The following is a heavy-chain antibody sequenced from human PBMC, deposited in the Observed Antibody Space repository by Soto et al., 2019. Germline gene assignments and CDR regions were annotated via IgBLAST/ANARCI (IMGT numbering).Heavy chain of an antibody. V-gene: IGHV4-31*03. J-gene: IGHJ5*02. D-gene: IGHD2-15*01. CDR3: ATEEAVRIERWCDP. Sequence: QVLLEESGPGLVKPSQTLSLTCTVSGVSITRSGYYWSWIRQHPGKGLEWIGYISYSGSTHYNPSLKSRASISADTSNNQFSLRLTSMTAADTAVDYCATEEAVRIERWCDPWGQGTLVTVSS. CDR2: ISYSGST. CDR1: GVSITRSGYY.